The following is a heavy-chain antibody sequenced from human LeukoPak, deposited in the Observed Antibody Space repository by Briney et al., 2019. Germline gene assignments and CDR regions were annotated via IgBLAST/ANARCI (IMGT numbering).Heavy chain of an antibody. V-gene: IGHV1-69*04. CDR1: GCTFSSYA. CDR3: ARYQGYYDSSGSCDY. D-gene: IGHD3-22*01. Sequence: ASVKVSCKASGCTFSSYAISWVRQAPGQGLEWMGRIIPILGIANYAQKFQGRVTITADKSTSTAYMELSSLRSEDTAVYYCARYQGYYDSSGSCDYWGQGTLVTVSS. J-gene: IGHJ4*02. CDR2: IIPILGIA.